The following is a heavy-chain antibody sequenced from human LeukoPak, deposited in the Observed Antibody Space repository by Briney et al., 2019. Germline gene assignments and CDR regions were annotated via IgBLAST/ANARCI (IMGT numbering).Heavy chain of an antibody. D-gene: IGHD3-22*01. CDR3: AKAADYDSSGPLGY. V-gene: IGHV3-30*18. CDR1: GFTFSSYG. Sequence: GGSLRLSCAASGFTFSSYGMHWVRQAPGKGLEWVAVISYDGSNKYYADSVKGRFTISRDNSKNTLYLQMNSLRAEDTAVYYCAKAADYDSSGPLGYWGQGTLVTVSS. CDR2: ISYDGSNK. J-gene: IGHJ4*02.